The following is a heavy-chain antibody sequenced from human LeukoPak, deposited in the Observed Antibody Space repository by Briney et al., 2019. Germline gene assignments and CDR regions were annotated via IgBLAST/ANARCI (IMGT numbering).Heavy chain of an antibody. CDR1: GGSFSGYY. J-gene: IGHJ4*02. D-gene: IGHD6-13*01. CDR3: ARSRIVVIAAAGAPFDY. Sequence: SETLSLTCAVYGGSFSGYYWSWIRQPPGKGLEWIGEINRSGSTNYNPSLKSRATISVDTSKNQFSLKLSSVTAADTAVYHCARSRIVVIAAAGAPFDYWGQGTLVTVSS. CDR2: INRSGST. V-gene: IGHV4-34*01.